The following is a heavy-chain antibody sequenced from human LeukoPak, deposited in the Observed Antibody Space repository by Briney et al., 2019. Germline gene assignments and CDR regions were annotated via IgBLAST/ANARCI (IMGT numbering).Heavy chain of an antibody. CDR2: FYSGGST. CDR3: AREDDVFGMDV. Sequence: TGGSLRLSCVASGFTVSTNYMSWVRQAPGKGLEWVSVFYSGGSTYYADSVKGRFTISRDNSKNTLYLQMNSLRAEDTAVYYCAREDDVFGMDVWGQGTTVTVSS. D-gene: IGHD3-10*01. J-gene: IGHJ6*02. V-gene: IGHV3-53*01. CDR1: GFTVSTNY.